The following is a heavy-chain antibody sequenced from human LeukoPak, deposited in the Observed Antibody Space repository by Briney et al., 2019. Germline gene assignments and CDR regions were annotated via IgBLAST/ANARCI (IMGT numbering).Heavy chain of an antibody. CDR1: GFTFSTFG. CDR2: IKQDGSDI. CDR3: ARENWGPDY. Sequence: PGGSLRLSCVASGFTFSTFGMHWVRQAPGKGLEWVANIKQDGSDIHYVSSVKGRFTISRDNAKNSVYLQMNSLRDEDTAIYYCARENWGPDYWGQGTLVTVSS. D-gene: IGHD7-27*01. J-gene: IGHJ4*02. V-gene: IGHV3-7*01.